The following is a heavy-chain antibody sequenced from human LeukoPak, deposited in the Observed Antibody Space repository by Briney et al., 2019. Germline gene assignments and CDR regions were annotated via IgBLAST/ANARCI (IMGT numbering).Heavy chain of an antibody. Sequence: PSETLSLTCAVYGGSFSGYYWSWIRQPPGKGLEWIGEINHSGSTNYNPSLKSRVTISVDTSKNQFSLKLSSVTAADTAVYYCARARSDAGSGSPYAFDIWGQGTMVTVSS. CDR2: INHSGST. CDR3: ARARSDAGSGSPYAFDI. V-gene: IGHV4-34*01. J-gene: IGHJ3*02. D-gene: IGHD3-10*01. CDR1: GGSFSGYY.